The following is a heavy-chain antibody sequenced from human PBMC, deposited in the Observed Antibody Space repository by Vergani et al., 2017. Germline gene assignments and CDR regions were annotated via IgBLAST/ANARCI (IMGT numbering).Heavy chain of an antibody. D-gene: IGHD3-3*01. Sequence: EVQLVESGGVVVQPGGSLRLSCAASGFTFDDYTMHWVRQAPGKGLEWVSSISSSSSYIYYADSVKGRFTISRDNAKNSLYLQMNSLRAEDTAVYYCARDPPYDFWSGKGGFDYWGQGTLVTVSS. CDR1: GFTFDDYT. V-gene: IGHV3-21*01. J-gene: IGHJ4*02. CDR2: ISSSSSYI. CDR3: ARDPPYDFWSGKGGFDY.